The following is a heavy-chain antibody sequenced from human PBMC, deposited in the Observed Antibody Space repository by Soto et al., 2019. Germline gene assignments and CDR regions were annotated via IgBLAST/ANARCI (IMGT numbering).Heavy chain of an antibody. CDR2: ISSSGSTI. CDR1: GFTFSSYE. J-gene: IGHJ4*02. Sequence: PGGSLRLSCAASGFTFSSYEMNWVRQAPGKGLEWVSYISSSGSTIYYADSVKGRFTISRDNAKNSLYLQMNSLRAEDTAVYYCARAGGSGWYAVDYWGQGXLVTVSS. CDR3: ARAGGSGWYAVDY. V-gene: IGHV3-48*03. D-gene: IGHD6-19*01.